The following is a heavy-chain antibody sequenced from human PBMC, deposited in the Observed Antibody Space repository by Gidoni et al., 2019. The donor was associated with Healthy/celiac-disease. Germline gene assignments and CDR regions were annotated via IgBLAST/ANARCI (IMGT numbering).Heavy chain of an antibody. V-gene: IGHV3-21*01. CDR2: ISSSSSYI. J-gene: IGHJ4*02. CDR1: GFPFSSYS. Sequence: EVQLVESGGGLVKPGGSLRLSCAASGFPFSSYSMNWVRQAPGKGLEWVSSISSSSSYIYYADSVKGRFTISRDNAKNSLYLQMNSLRAEDTAVYYCARCGSGPAGWYFDYWGQGTLVTVSS. CDR3: ARCGSGPAGWYFDY. D-gene: IGHD3-10*01.